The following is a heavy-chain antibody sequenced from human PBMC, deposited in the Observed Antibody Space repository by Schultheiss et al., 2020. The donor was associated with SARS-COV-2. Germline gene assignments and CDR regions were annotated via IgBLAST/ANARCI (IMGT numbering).Heavy chain of an antibody. J-gene: IGHJ4*02. Sequence: SETLSLTCAVYGGSFSGYYWSWIRQPPGKGLEWIGEINHSGSTNYNPSLKSRVTISVDTSKNQFSLKLSSVTAADTAVYYCASGVRGYKIFWGQGTLVTVSS. CDR3: ASGVRGYKIF. V-gene: IGHV4-34*01. CDR1: GGSFSGYY. CDR2: INHSGST. D-gene: IGHD5-24*01.